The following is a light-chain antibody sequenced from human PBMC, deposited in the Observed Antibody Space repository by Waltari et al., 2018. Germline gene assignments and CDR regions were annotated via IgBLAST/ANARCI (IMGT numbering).Light chain of an antibody. CDR3: CSYAGSYTVV. CDR2: DVS. J-gene: IGLJ2*01. V-gene: IGLV2-11*01. Sequence: QSALTQPRSVSGSPGQSVTISCTGTSSDAGVYNYVSWYQQHPGKAPKLMIYDVSKRPSGVPDRFSGSKSGNTASLTISGLQAEDEADYYCCSYAGSYTVVFGGGTKLTVL. CDR1: SSDAGVYNY.